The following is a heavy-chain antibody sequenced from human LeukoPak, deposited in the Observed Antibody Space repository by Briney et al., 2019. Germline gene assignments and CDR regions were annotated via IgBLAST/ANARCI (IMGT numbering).Heavy chain of an antibody. V-gene: IGHV5-51*01. CDR1: GYSFTSYW. D-gene: IGHD6-13*01. CDR3: ARHLAAAGFDP. CDR2: IYPGDSDT. Sequence: GESLQISCKGSGYSFTSYWIGWVRQLPGKGLEWMGIIYPGDSDTRYSPSFQGQVTISADKSISTAYLQWSSLKASDTAMYYCARHLAAAGFDPWGQGTLVTVSS. J-gene: IGHJ5*02.